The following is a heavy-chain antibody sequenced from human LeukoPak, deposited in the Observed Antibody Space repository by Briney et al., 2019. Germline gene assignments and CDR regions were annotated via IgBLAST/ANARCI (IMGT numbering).Heavy chain of an antibody. CDR3: ARGVADTKWYFDL. Sequence: PGRSLRLSCAASGFTFSSYAMHWVRQAPGKGLEWMAVISYDGSNKYYADSVKGRFTISRDNSKNTLYLQMNSLRAEDTAVYYCARGVADTKWYFDLWGRGTLVTVSS. D-gene: IGHD3-22*01. CDR2: ISYDGSNK. CDR1: GFTFSSYA. J-gene: IGHJ2*01. V-gene: IGHV3-30*14.